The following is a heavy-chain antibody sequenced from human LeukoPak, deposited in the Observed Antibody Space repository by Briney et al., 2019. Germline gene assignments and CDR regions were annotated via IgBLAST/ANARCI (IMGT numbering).Heavy chain of an antibody. CDR3: ARQGAAGKYYYYYTDV. CDR1: GYSFTSYW. V-gene: IGHV5-51*01. CDR2: IYPDDSNT. D-gene: IGHD6-13*01. J-gene: IGHJ6*03. Sequence: GESLKISCTASGYSFTSYWIGWVRQMPGQGLEWMGIIYPDDSNTIYGPSFQGQVTISADKSINTAYLEWSSLKASDTAIYYCARQGAAGKYYYYYTDVWGKGTTVTVSS.